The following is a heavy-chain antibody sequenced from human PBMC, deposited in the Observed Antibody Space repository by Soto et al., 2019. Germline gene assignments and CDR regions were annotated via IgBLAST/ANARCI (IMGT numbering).Heavy chain of an antibody. D-gene: IGHD1-26*01. Sequence: ESGGGVVQPGRSLRLSCAASGFTFSSYGMHWVRQAPGKGLEWVAVISYDGSNKYYADSVKGRFTISRDNSKNTLYLQMNSLRAEDTAVYYCAKVAGRNSGSYYYYGMDVWGQGTTVTVSS. V-gene: IGHV3-30*18. CDR3: AKVAGRNSGSYYYYGMDV. CDR2: ISYDGSNK. CDR1: GFTFSSYG. J-gene: IGHJ6*02.